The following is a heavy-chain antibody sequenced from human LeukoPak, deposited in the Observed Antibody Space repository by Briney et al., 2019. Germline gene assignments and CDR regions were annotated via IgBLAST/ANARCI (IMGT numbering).Heavy chain of an antibody. Sequence: GGSLRLPCAGSGFTFSSYAMSWVRQAPGKGLEWVSAISDTGATTYDADSVKGRFTISRDNSRSTLYLQMNSLRAEDTALYYCAKDTSIGRYCTNGVCSPFDYWGQGTLVTVSS. CDR1: GFTFSSYA. D-gene: IGHD2-8*01. V-gene: IGHV3-23*01. J-gene: IGHJ4*02. CDR2: ISDTGATT. CDR3: AKDTSIGRYCTNGVCSPFDY.